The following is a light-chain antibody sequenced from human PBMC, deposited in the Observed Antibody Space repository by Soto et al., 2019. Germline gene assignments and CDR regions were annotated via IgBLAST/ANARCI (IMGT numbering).Light chain of an antibody. CDR2: GAS. Sequence: EIVLTQSPGTLSLSPGERATLSCRASQSVSSSYLAWYQQKPGQAPRLLIYGASSRATGIPDRFSGSGSGTDFTLTISRLEPEDFGIYYCQQYETWPRTFGQGTK. CDR1: QSVSSSY. J-gene: IGKJ2*01. CDR3: QQYETWPRT. V-gene: IGKV3-20*01.